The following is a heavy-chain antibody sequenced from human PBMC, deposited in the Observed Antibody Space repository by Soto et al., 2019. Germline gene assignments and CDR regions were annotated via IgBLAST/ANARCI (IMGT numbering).Heavy chain of an antibody. J-gene: IGHJ4*02. Sequence: EVQLVESGGGVVQPGGSLRLSCAASGFSFSSYGMNWVRQAPGKGLEWVANIKQDGSEKYYVDSVKGRFTISRDNAKNPLYLKMNSLRDEDTAVYYCSRFYGDYGDYWGQGTLVTLSS. V-gene: IGHV3-7*01. D-gene: IGHD4-17*01. CDR2: IKQDGSEK. CDR3: SRFYGDYGDY. CDR1: GFSFSSYG.